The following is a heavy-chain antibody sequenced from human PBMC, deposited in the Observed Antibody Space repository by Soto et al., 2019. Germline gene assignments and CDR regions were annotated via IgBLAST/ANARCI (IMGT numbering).Heavy chain of an antibody. CDR1: GGSVSSGSHY. V-gene: IGHV4-61*01. CDR3: ARDFCGDDCSDDYYYSAMDV. J-gene: IGHJ6*02. CDR2: IFYSGST. Sequence: TLSLTCTVSGGSVSSGSHYWSWIRHPPGKGLEWIGQIFYSGSTNYNPSLKSRVTISVDTSKNQFSLELSSVTAADTAVYFCARDFCGDDCSDDYYYSAMDVWGQGTTVTVSS. D-gene: IGHD2-21*02.